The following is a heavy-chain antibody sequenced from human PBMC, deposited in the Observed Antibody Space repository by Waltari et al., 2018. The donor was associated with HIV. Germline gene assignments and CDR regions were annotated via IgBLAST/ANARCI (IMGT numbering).Heavy chain of an antibody. CDR1: GGSISSSNYY. J-gene: IGHJ2*01. CDR3: ARRYCGRACNDFYYFDL. D-gene: IGHD2-21*01. V-gene: IGHV4-61*02. Sequence: QVQLQESGPGLVKSSQTLSLTCTVSGGSISSSNYYCTWIRRPAGKGLEWIGLVFFSGSNNSNPYLKSRNSMSIDPSKNQCSLNLRSVTAEDTATYFCARRYCGRACNDFYYFDLWGRGTLVTVSS. CDR2: VFFSGSN.